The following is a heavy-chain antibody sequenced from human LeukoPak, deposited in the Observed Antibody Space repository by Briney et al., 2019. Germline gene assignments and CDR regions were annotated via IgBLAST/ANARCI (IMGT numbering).Heavy chain of an antibody. CDR1: GFIFSGFY. J-gene: IGHJ6*02. CDR2: INQDGSAE. D-gene: IGHD1-26*01. CDR3: ARSVGAGNNYFYYGMDV. Sequence: GGSLRLSCEGSGFIFSGFYMTWVGQAPGTGLEWVATINQDGSAEYYVDSVKGRFTMSRDNAKNSVYLQMDSLRAEETAVYYCARSVGAGNNYFYYGMDVWGQGTTVTVSS. V-gene: IGHV3-7*01.